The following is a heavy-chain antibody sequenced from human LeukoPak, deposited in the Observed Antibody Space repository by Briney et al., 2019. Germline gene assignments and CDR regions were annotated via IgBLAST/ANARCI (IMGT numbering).Heavy chain of an antibody. CDR2: INPNSGGT. J-gene: IGHJ4*02. V-gene: IGHV1-2*02. Sequence: ASVKVSCKASGYTFTGYYMHWVRQAPGQGLEWMGWINPNSGGTNYAQKFQGRVTMTRDTSISTAYMELSRLRSDDTAVYYCARDHSSGWCAVDYFDYWGQGTLVTVSS. CDR1: GYTFTGYY. D-gene: IGHD6-19*01. CDR3: ARDHSSGWCAVDYFDY.